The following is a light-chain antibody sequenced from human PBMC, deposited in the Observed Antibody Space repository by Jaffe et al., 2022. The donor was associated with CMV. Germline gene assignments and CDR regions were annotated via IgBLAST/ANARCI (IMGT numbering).Light chain of an antibody. Sequence: DIQMTQSPSTLSASLGDRVTISCRASQSISSWLAWYQLKPGKAPKLLIYKASNLENGVPSRFSGSGSGTEFTLTISSLQPDDFATYYCQQYDSDSRLTFGQGTKVEIK. V-gene: IGKV1-5*03. J-gene: IGKJ1*01. CDR1: QSISSW. CDR3: QQYDSDSRLT. CDR2: KAS.